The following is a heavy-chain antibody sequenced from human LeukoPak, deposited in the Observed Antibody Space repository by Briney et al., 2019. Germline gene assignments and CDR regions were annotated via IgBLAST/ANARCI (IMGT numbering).Heavy chain of an antibody. Sequence: GGSLRLSCAASGFTFSSYSMNWVRQAPGKGLEWVSYISSSSSTIYYADSAKGRFTISRDNAKNSLYLQMNSLRAEDTAVYYCASPPTYYDFSSGYSRDYWGQGTLVTVSS. D-gene: IGHD3-3*01. V-gene: IGHV3-48*01. CDR1: GFTFSSYS. CDR2: ISSSSSTI. CDR3: ASPPTYYDFSSGYSRDY. J-gene: IGHJ4*02.